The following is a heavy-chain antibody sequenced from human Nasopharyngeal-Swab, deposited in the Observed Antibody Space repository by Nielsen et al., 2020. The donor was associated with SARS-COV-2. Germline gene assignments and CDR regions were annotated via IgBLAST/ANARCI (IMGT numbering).Heavy chain of an antibody. CDR1: GYTFTSHY. Sequence: ASVKVSCKASGYTFTSHYMHWVRQAPGQGLEWMGIINPSGGGTTYAQKFQGRVTMTRGTSTSTVYMELSSLRSEDTAVYYCARSYYDFWSGYLEYYYGMDVWGQGTTVTVSS. CDR3: ARSYYDFWSGYLEYYYGMDV. J-gene: IGHJ6*02. D-gene: IGHD3-3*01. V-gene: IGHV1-46*01. CDR2: INPSGGGT.